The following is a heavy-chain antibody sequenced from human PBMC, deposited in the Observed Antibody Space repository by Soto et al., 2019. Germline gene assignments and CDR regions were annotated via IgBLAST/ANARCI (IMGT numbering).Heavy chain of an antibody. V-gene: IGHV3-30*18. D-gene: IGHD6-6*01. CDR1: GFTFSSYG. CDR3: AKDGGSSTYYYYYGMVV. J-gene: IGHJ6*02. Sequence: GGSLRLSCAASGFTFSSYGMHWVRQAPGKGLEWVAVISYDGSNKYYADSVKGRFTISRDNSKNTLYLQMNSVRAEDTAVYYCAKDGGSSTYYYYYGMVVWGQGTTVTVSS. CDR2: ISYDGSNK.